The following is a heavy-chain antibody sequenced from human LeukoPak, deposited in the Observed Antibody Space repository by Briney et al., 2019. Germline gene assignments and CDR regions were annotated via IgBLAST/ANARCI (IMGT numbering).Heavy chain of an antibody. J-gene: IGHJ3*02. CDR3: AKDLRFLEWLTGPLSDAFDI. V-gene: IGHV3-7*01. CDR2: IKEDGGEG. D-gene: IGHD3-3*01. Sequence: PGGSLRLSCAASGFTFSGYWMTWVRQAPGKGLEWVANIKEDGGEGYYVDSVKGRFTISRDNSKNTLYLQMNSLRAEDTAVYYCAKDLRFLEWLTGPLSDAFDIWGQGTMVTVSS. CDR1: GFTFSGYW.